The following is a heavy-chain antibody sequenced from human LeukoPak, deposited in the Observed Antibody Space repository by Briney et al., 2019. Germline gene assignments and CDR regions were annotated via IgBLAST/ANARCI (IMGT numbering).Heavy chain of an antibody. D-gene: IGHD2-15*01. CDR1: GYTFTGYY. J-gene: IGHJ5*02. V-gene: IGHV1-2*06. CDR3: ARGHCSGGTCYLVENWFDP. CDR2: INPNSGGT. Sequence: ASVKVSCKASGYTFTGYYMYWVRQAPGQGLEWMGRINPNSGGTDYARNFQGRVTMTRDTSISTAYMELSRLRSDDTAVYYCARGHCSGGTCYLVENWFDPWGQGTLVTVPS.